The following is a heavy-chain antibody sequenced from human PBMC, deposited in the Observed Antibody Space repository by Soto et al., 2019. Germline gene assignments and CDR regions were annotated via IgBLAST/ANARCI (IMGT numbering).Heavy chain of an antibody. CDR1: GFTFINYA. CDR3: ARKVLGSTSRPDWWYFDL. V-gene: IGHV3-23*01. D-gene: IGHD2-2*01. Sequence: EVQLLESGGGLVQPGGSLRLSCVGSGFTFINYAMNWVRQTPGKGLEWVSGISGGGDRTFDADSVKGRFTISRDNSKNTVNLQMNSLRVDDTAVYYCARKVLGSTSRPDWWYFDLWGRGTLVTVSS. J-gene: IGHJ2*01. CDR2: ISGGGDRT.